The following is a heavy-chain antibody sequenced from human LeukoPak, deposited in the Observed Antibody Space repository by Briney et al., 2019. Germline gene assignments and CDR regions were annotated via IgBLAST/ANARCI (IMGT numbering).Heavy chain of an antibody. V-gene: IGHV1-46*01. CDR1: GYTFTSYY. D-gene: IGHD2-21*02. CDR3: ARAPYCGGDCYPNWFDP. Sequence: GASVKVSCKASGYTFTSYYMHWVRQAPGQGLEWMGIINPSGGSTSYAQKFQGRVTMTRDTSTSTVYMELSSLRSADTAVYYCARAPYCGGDCYPNWFDPWGQGTLVTVSS. J-gene: IGHJ5*02. CDR2: INPSGGST.